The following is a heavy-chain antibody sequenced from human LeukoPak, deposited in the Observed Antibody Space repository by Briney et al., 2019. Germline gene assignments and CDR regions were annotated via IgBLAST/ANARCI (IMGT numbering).Heavy chain of an antibody. Sequence: GGSLRLSCAASGFTFTSYSMNWVRQAPGKGLEWVAVISYDGSNKYYADSVKGRFTISRDNSKNTLYLQMNSLRAEDTAVYYCASGGRDGYNYPLNYWGQGTLVTVSS. CDR1: GFTFTSYS. CDR2: ISYDGSNK. D-gene: IGHD5-24*01. CDR3: ASGGRDGYNYPLNY. J-gene: IGHJ4*02. V-gene: IGHV3-30*04.